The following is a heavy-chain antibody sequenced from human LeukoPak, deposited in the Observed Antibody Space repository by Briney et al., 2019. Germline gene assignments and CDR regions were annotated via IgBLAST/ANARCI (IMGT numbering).Heavy chain of an antibody. J-gene: IGHJ5*02. Sequence: GESLKISCKGSGYSFTSYWISWVRQMPGKGLEWGGRIDPSDSYTNYSPSFQGHVTISADKSISTAYLQWSSLKASDTAMYYCAREGEQQLAFDPWGQGTLVTVSS. D-gene: IGHD6-13*01. CDR1: GYSFTSYW. CDR2: IDPSDSYT. V-gene: IGHV5-10-1*01. CDR3: AREGEQQLAFDP.